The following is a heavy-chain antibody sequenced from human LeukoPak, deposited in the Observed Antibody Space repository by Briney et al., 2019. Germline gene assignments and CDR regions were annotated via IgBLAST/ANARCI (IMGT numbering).Heavy chain of an antibody. CDR3: ARDSSSTGYGMDV. D-gene: IGHD2-2*01. J-gene: IGHJ6*02. V-gene: IGHV3-23*01. CDR2: ISGSGGST. CDR1: GFTFSSYA. Sequence: GGSLRLSCAASGFTFSSYAMSWVRQAPGKGLEWVSGISGSGGSTYYADSVKGRLTISRDNSKNTLYLQMNSLRAEDTAVYYCARDSSSTGYGMDVWGQGTTVTVSS.